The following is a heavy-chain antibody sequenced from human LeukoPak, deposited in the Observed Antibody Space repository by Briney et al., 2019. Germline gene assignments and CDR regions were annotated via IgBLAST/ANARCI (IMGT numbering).Heavy chain of an antibody. D-gene: IGHD4-17*01. CDR3: ARAPADDGDFPNWFDP. CDR2: IYYSGGT. Sequence: SETLSLTCTLSGGSISSYYWSWIPQPPGKGVEWIGDIYYSGGTNYKPSLKSRLTISVDTAKNQFSLKLSSVTAADTAVYYCARAPADDGDFPNWFDPWGQGTLVTVSS. J-gene: IGHJ5*02. V-gene: IGHV4-59*01. CDR1: GGSISSYY.